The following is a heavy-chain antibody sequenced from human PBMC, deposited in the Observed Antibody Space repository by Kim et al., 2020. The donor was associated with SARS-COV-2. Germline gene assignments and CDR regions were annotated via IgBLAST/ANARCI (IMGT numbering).Heavy chain of an antibody. D-gene: IGHD6-13*01. J-gene: IGHJ6*02. CDR3: ARALSGSSSWYGMDV. Sequence: QKFQGRVTMTRDTSTSTVYMELSSLRSEDTAVYYCARALSGSSSWYGMDVWGQGTTVTVSS. V-gene: IGHV1-46*01.